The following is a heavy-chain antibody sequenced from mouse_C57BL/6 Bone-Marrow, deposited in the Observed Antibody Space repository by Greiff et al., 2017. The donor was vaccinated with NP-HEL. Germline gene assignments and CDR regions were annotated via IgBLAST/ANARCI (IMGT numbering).Heavy chain of an antibody. CDR2: ISSGGSYT. D-gene: IGHD1-1*01. CDR1: GFTFSSYG. CDR3: ASLITTVVEGAMDY. J-gene: IGHJ4*01. V-gene: IGHV5-6*02. Sequence: DVKLQESGGDLVKPGGSLKLSCAASGFTFSSYGMSWVRQTPDKRLEWVATISSGGSYTYYPDSVKGRFTISRDNAKNTLYLQMSSLKSEDTAMYYCASLITTVVEGAMDYWGQGTSVTVSS.